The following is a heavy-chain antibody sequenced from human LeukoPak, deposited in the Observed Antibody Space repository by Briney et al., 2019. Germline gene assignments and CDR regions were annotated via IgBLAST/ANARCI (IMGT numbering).Heavy chain of an antibody. D-gene: IGHD2-21*02. J-gene: IGHJ6*02. V-gene: IGHV3-23*01. CDR2: ISGSGGDT. CDR1: GFTFSSYA. Sequence: GGSLRLSCAASGFTFSSYAMSWVRQAPGKGLQWVSAISGSGGDTYYADSVKGRFTISRDNSKNTLYLQMNSLRAEDTAVYYCARDFVVVTAMFYYYYGMDVWGQGTTVTVSS. CDR3: ARDFVVVTAMFYYYYGMDV.